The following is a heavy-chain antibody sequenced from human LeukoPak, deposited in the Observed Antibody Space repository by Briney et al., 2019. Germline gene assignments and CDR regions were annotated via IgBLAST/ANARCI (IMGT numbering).Heavy chain of an antibody. CDR3: ARDGYCSGGSCHIGY. J-gene: IGHJ4*02. CDR1: GGSISSSNW. CDR2: IYHSGST. Sequence: SETLSLTCTVSGGSISSSNWRSWVRQPPGKGLEWIGEIYHSGSTNYNQSLKSRVTISVDKSKNKFSLKLSSVTAADTAVYYCARDGYCSGGSCHIGYWGQGTLVTVSS. D-gene: IGHD2-15*01. V-gene: IGHV4-4*02.